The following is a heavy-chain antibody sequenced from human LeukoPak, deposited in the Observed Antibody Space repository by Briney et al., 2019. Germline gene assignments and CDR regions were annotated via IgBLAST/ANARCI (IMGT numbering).Heavy chain of an antibody. CDR2: INPNSGGT. D-gene: IGHD2-2*01. J-gene: IGHJ4*02. Sequence: GASVKVSCKASGYTSTGYYMHWVRQAPGQGLEWMGWINPNSGGTNYAQKFQGRVTMTRDTSISTAYMELSRLRSDDTAVYYCAREDCSSTSCQPDYWGQGTLVTVSS. CDR1: GYTSTGYY. V-gene: IGHV1-2*02. CDR3: AREDCSSTSCQPDY.